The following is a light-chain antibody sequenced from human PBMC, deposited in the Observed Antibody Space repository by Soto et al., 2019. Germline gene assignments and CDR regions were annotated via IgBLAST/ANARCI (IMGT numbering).Light chain of an antibody. Sequence: DVVMTQSPLSLPVTLGQPASISCRSSQSLLYGDGHTYLNWFQQRPGQSPRRLIYEVSNRDSGVXDXXSGSGSDTDFTLKISRVEAEDVGVYYCMQGTHWPYTFGQGTKVDIK. V-gene: IGKV2-30*01. J-gene: IGKJ2*01. CDR3: MQGTHWPYT. CDR2: EVS. CDR1: QSLLYGDGHTY.